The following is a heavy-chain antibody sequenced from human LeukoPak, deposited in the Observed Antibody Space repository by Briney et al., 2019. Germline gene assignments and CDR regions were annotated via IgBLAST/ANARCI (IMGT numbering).Heavy chain of an antibody. V-gene: IGHV1-18*01. CDR3: ARADYDFWSGYHGADY. D-gene: IGHD3-3*01. CDR1: GYTFTSYG. J-gene: IGHJ4*02. Sequence: GASVKVSCKASGYTFTSYGISWVRQAPGQGLEWMGWISAYNGNTNYAQKLQGRVTMTTDTSTSTAYMELRSLRSDDTAVYYCARADYDFWSGYHGADYWGQGTLVTVSS. CDR2: ISAYNGNT.